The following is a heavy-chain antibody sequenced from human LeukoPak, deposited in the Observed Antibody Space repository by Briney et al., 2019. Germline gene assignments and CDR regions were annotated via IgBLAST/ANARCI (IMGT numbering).Heavy chain of an antibody. Sequence: PGGSLRLSCAASGFTFSSYEMNWVRQAPGKGLEWVAVISYDGSNKYSADSVKGRFTISRDNSKNTLYLQMNSLRPEDTAVYYCATDHGFHYGAYFDYWGQGTLVTVSS. J-gene: IGHJ4*02. CDR1: GFTFSSYE. CDR2: ISYDGSNK. V-gene: IGHV3-30*03. CDR3: ATDHGFHYGAYFDY. D-gene: IGHD4-17*01.